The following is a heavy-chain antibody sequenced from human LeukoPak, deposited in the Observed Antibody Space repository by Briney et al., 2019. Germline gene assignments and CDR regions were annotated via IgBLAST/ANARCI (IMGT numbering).Heavy chain of an antibody. CDR1: GGSISSHY. V-gene: IGHV4-59*11. CDR2: IYYSGST. Sequence: SETLSLTCIVSGGSISSHYWSWIRQTPGKGLEYIGYIYYSGSTDYNPSHKSRVTISLDTSKNQFSLNLSSVTAADTAVYYCARRSGVLDSRDSRYYFDHWGQGTLVTVSS. D-gene: IGHD3-22*01. CDR3: ARRSGVLDSRDSRYYFDH. J-gene: IGHJ4*02.